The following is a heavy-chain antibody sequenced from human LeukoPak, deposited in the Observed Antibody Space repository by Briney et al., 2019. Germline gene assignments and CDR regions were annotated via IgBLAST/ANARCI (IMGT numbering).Heavy chain of an antibody. CDR1: GVSISSSNW. V-gene: IGHV4-4*02. CDR3: ARVPGVAGDNWFDP. J-gene: IGHJ5*02. D-gene: IGHD6-19*01. Sequence: PSETLSLTCAVSGVSISSSNWWSWVRQPPGKGLEWIGEIYHSGSTNYNPSLKSRVTISVDKSKNQFSLKLSSVTAADTAVYYCARVPGVAGDNWFDPWGQGTLVTVSS. CDR2: IYHSGST.